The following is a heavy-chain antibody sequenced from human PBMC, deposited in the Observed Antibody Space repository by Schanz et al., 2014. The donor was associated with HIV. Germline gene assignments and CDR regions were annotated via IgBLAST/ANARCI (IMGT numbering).Heavy chain of an antibody. CDR3: ARDMGLLWFGESPGDLRGGMDV. D-gene: IGHD3-10*01. V-gene: IGHV3-9*01. Sequence: EVQLVESGGGLVQPGRSLRLSCAASGFTFDDYAMHWVRQAPGKGLEWVSGISWNSGSIGYVDSVKGRFTISRDNARNSLYLQMNSLRPEDTALYYCARDMGLLWFGESPGDLRGGMDVWGEGTTVTVS. J-gene: IGHJ6*02. CDR2: ISWNSGSI. CDR1: GFTFDDYA.